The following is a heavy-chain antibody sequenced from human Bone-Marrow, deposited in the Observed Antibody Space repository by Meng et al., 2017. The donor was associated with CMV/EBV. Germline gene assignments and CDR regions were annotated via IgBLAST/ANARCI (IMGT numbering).Heavy chain of an antibody. D-gene: IGHD3-16*01. CDR2: INPNDGDT. V-gene: IGHV1-2*02. CDR3: ARAGGGNWGVYSAYDY. Sequence: SGDTFPAFFLHWVRQGPGRGLEWLGSINPNDGDTHYARKFQGRVTMTRAKSINTVYMDLNSLTSDDTATYYCARAGGGNWGVYSAYDYWGQGTLVTVSS. CDR1: GDTFPAFF. J-gene: IGHJ4*02.